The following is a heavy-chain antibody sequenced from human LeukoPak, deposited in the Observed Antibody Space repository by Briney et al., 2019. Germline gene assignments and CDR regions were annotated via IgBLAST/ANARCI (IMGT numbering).Heavy chain of an antibody. CDR2: INPNSGGT. D-gene: IGHD2-2*01. J-gene: IGHJ4*02. CDR1: GYTFTGYY. CDR3: AREVKGIVVVPAASYLDY. Sequence: ASVKVSCKASGYTFTGYYMHWVRQAPGQGLEWMGWINPNSGGTNYAQKFQGRVTMTRDTSISTAYMELSRLRSDDTAVYYCAREVKGIVVVPAASYLDYWGQGTLVTVSS. V-gene: IGHV1-2*02.